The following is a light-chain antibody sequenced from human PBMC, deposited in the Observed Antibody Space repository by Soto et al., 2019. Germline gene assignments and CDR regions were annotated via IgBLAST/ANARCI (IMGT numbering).Light chain of an antibody. J-gene: IGKJ4*01. CDR3: HQYDNSPLT. Sequence: DIVLTQSPGTLSLYQGERATLTCRASQSVSSIYLAWYQQKPGQAPRLLIYGASNRATGIPDRFSGGGSGTDFTLTISRLEPEDFAVYYCHQYDNSPLTFGGGTKVDI. V-gene: IGKV3-20*01. CDR2: GAS. CDR1: QSVSSIY.